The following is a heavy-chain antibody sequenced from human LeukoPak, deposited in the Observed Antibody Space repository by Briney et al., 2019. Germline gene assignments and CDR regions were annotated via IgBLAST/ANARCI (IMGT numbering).Heavy chain of an antibody. J-gene: IGHJ1*01. CDR2: ISYDGSNK. D-gene: IGHD6-19*01. CDR1: GFTFRSYG. V-gene: IGHV3-30*18. CDR3: AKDFNQWLALVAPIFQH. Sequence: PGRSLRLSCAASGFTFRSYGMHWVRQAPGKGLEWVAVISYDGSNKYYADSVKGRFTISRDNSKNTLYLQMNSLRAEDTAVYYCAKDFNQWLALVAPIFQHWGQGTLVTVSS.